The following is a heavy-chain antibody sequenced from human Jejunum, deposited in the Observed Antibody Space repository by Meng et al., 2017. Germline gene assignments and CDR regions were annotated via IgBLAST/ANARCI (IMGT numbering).Heavy chain of an antibody. V-gene: IGHV1-2*02. Sequence: QVQLVQSGAEVKKPGHSVKVSCKASGYTFTDFYLHWVRQAPGQGLEWMGWIHPGTGGTTFAQKFKGNVTLTRDTSISTAYMEMTNLKSDDTAVYYCARHGGEGCSGGLCYRNWLDPWGRGTLVTVSS. CDR1: GYTFTDFY. J-gene: IGHJ5*02. CDR3: ARHGGEGCSGGLCYRNWLDP. D-gene: IGHD2-15*01. CDR2: IHPGTGGT.